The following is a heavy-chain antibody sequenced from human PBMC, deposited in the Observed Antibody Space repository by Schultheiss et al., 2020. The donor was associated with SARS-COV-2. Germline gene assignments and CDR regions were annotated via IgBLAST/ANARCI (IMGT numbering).Heavy chain of an antibody. CDR3: AREGVNYYGSGSYYRSYAFDI. V-gene: IGHV3-30*03. CDR2: ISYDGSNK. D-gene: IGHD3-10*01. J-gene: IGHJ3*02. Sequence: GGSLRLSCAASGFTFSSSWMHWVCQAPGKGLEWVAVISYDGSNKYYADSVKGRFTISRDNSKNTLYLQMNSLRAEDTAVYYCAREGVNYYGSGSYYRSYAFDIWGQGTMVTVSS. CDR1: GFTFSSSW.